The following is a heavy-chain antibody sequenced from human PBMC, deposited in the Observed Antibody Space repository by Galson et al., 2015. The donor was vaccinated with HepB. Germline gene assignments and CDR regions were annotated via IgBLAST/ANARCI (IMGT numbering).Heavy chain of an antibody. J-gene: IGHJ4*02. V-gene: IGHV4-59*01. D-gene: IGHD6-13*01. CDR2: IHNSGRT. CDR3: ARDDRFLYTNSWIDY. Sequence: ETLSLTCTVSGASISRYFWTWIRQPPGKGLEWIGHIHNSGRTNYNPSLKSRVTISVDMSKNQFSLRLSSVTAADTAVYYCARDDRFLYTNSWIDYWGQGTLVTVSS. CDR1: GASISRYF.